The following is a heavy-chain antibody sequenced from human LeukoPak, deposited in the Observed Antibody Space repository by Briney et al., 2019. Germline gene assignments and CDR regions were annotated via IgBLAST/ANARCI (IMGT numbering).Heavy chain of an antibody. CDR3: ARSSSTSFRFYYYYYGMDV. D-gene: IGHD2-2*01. J-gene: IGHJ6*02. Sequence: GGSLRLSCAASGFTFSSYWMNWVRQAPGEGLEWVANIKQDGSEKYYVDSVKGRFTISRDNAKNSVHLEMNSLRAEDTAVYYCARSSSTSFRFYYYYYGMDVWGQGTTVTVSS. CDR1: GFTFSSYW. CDR2: IKQDGSEK. V-gene: IGHV3-7*01.